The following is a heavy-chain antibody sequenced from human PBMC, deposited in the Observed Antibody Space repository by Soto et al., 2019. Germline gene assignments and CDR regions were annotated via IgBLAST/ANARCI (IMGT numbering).Heavy chain of an antibody. CDR2: ISSDSRYI. CDR3: ARIKLVEFFFINVDVYDMDV. D-gene: IGHD3-16*01. Sequence: EVQLVESGGGLVQPGGSLRLSCEASGFTLSNYAVNWVRQAPGKGLEWVSYISSDSRYIYYGDSVKGRFTISRDNARNSVYLQMNSLRDEDTAVYYCARIKLVEFFFINVDVYDMDVWGQGTPVTVSS. V-gene: IGHV3-48*02. J-gene: IGHJ6*02. CDR1: GFTLSNYA.